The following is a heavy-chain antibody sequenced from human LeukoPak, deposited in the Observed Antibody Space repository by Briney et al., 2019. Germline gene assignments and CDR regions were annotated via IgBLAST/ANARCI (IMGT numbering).Heavy chain of an antibody. Sequence: GGSLRLSCAASGFTFSSYGMHWVRQAPGKGLEWVAVISYDGSNKYYADSVKGRFTISRDNSKNTLYLQMNSLRAEDTAVYYCAKDLYDFWSGYCNSRVVAPHYYYYYGMDVWGQGTTVTVSS. CDR2: ISYDGSNK. D-gene: IGHD3-3*01. V-gene: IGHV3-30*18. CDR3: AKDLYDFWSGYCNSRVVAPHYYYYYGMDV. J-gene: IGHJ6*02. CDR1: GFTFSSYG.